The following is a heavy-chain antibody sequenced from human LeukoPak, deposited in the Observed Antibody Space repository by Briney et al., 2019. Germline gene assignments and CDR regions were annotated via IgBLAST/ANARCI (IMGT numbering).Heavy chain of an antibody. V-gene: IGHV2-70*12. J-gene: IGHJ3*02. CDR2: IDRDDNK. CDR1: GFSLRTNGMC. D-gene: IGHD3-22*01. CDR3: AHRLVNITMIVVVNTFDI. Sequence: ESGPALVKPTQTLTLTCTFSGFSLRTNGMCVSWIRQPPGKALEWLALIDRDDNKYYGTSLKTRFIITKDTSKNQVVLTMTNMDPVDTATYYCAHRLVNITMIVVVNTFDIWGQGTMVTVSS.